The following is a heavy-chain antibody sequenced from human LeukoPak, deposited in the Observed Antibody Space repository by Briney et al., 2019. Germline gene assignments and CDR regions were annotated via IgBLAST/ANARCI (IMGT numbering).Heavy chain of an antibody. CDR2: IYSSGST. J-gene: IGHJ5*02. CDR1: GGSISSYY. Sequence: KTSETLSLTCTVSGGSISSYYWSWIRQPPRKGLEWIGYIYSSGSTNYNPSLKSRVTISVDTSKNQFPLKLSSVTAADTAVYYCARDPSGYYDSSGYLWGQGTLVTVSS. D-gene: IGHD3-22*01. V-gene: IGHV4-59*01. CDR3: ARDPSGYYDSSGYL.